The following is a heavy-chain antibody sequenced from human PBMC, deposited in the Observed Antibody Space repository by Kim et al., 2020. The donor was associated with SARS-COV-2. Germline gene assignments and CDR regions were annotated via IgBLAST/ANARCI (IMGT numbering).Heavy chain of an antibody. V-gene: IGHV3-23*01. D-gene: IGHD6-19*01. CDR3: AKRGYNIGWNGGFDF. CDR1: GFTFSSNA. CDR2: ISATGGTT. J-gene: IGHJ4*02. Sequence: GGSLRLSCVASGFTFSSNAMSWVRQAPGTGLEWVSAISATGGTTFYADSVKGRFTISRDTFKNTLYLQMNSLRVEDTAVYYCAKRGYNIGWNGGFDFWGQGTLVTVSS.